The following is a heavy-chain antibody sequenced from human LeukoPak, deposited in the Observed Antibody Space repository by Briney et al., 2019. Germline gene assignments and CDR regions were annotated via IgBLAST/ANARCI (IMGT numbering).Heavy chain of an antibody. J-gene: IGHJ6*03. Sequence: GGSLRLSCAASGFTFSSYWMHWVRQAPGKGLVWVSRINTDGSSTSYADSVKGRFTISRDNAKNTLYLQMNSLRAEDTAVYYCAREIGLEWFTYYYYYYMDVWGKGTTVTVSS. CDR2: INTDGSST. CDR1: GFTFSSYW. V-gene: IGHV3-74*01. CDR3: AREIGLEWFTYYYYYYMDV. D-gene: IGHD3-3*01.